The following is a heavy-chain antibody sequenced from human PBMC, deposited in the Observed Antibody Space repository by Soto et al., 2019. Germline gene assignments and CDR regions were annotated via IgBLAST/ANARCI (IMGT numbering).Heavy chain of an antibody. CDR2: ISYDGSNK. V-gene: IGHV3-30*18. Sequence: QVQLVESGGGVVQPGRSLRLSCAASGFTFSSYGMHWVRQAPGKGLEWVAVISYDGSNKYYADSVKGRFTISRDNSKNTLYLQMNSLRAEDTAVYYCAKDRSTVTTLFGYFDYWGQGTLVTVSS. D-gene: IGHD4-17*01. CDR1: GFTFSSYG. J-gene: IGHJ4*02. CDR3: AKDRSTVTTLFGYFDY.